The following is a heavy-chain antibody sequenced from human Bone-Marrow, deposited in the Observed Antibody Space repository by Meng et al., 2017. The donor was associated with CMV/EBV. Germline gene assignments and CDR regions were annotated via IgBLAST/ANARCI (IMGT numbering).Heavy chain of an antibody. CDR2: INPNSGGT. Sequence: ASVKVSCKASGYTFTGYYMHWVRQAPGQGLEWMGWINPNSGGTNYAQKFQGRVTMTRDTSISTAYMELSRLRSDDTAVYYCARDLLYCSSTSCRPFNYWGKGTLVTVSS. V-gene: IGHV1-2*02. D-gene: IGHD2-2*01. J-gene: IGHJ4*02. CDR3: ARDLLYCSSTSCRPFNY. CDR1: GYTFTGYY.